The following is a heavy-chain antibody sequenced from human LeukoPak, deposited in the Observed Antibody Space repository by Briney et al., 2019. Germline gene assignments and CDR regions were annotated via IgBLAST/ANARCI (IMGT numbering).Heavy chain of an antibody. CDR3: ASGTQSDY. CDR1: GFTFSSYE. Sequence: GGSLRLSCVASGFTFSSYEMNWVRQAPGEGLEWVSYISTSGSTIYYADSVKGRFTISRDNAKNSLYLQMNSLRAEDTAVYYCASGTQSDYWGQGTLVTVSS. J-gene: IGHJ4*02. V-gene: IGHV3-48*03. CDR2: ISTSGSTI. D-gene: IGHD3/OR15-3a*01.